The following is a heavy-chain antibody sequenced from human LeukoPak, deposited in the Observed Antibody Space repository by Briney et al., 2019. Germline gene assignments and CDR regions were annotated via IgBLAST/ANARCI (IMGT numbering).Heavy chain of an antibody. CDR3: ARDIYYDLYFDF. CDR1: RFTFSNYG. J-gene: IGHJ4*02. D-gene: IGHD3-22*01. CDR2: IGSSGGST. V-gene: IGHV3-23*01. Sequence: PGGSLRLSCAASRFTFSNYGMSWVRQAPGKGLEWVSGIGSSGGSTHYADSVKGRFTISRDNTKNSLYLQMHSLRAEDTAVYYCARDIYYDLYFDFWGQGTLVTVSS.